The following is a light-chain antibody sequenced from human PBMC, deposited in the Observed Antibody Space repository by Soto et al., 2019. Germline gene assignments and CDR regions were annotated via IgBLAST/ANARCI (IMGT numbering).Light chain of an antibody. J-gene: IGKJ4*01. CDR1: QSVSSY. V-gene: IGKV3-11*01. Sequence: EIVLTQSPATLSLSPGERATLSCRASQSVSSYLAWYQQKPGQAPRLLIYDASNRATGIAARFSGSGSGTDFTLTISSLEPEDVAVYYCQQRSNWPLTFGGGTNLEIK. CDR2: DAS. CDR3: QQRSNWPLT.